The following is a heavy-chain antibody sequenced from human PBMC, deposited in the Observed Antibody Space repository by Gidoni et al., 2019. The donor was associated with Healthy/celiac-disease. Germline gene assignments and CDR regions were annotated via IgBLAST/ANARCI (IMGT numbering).Heavy chain of an antibody. CDR3: ARGRPLRGTMRDYNWFDP. J-gene: IGHJ5*02. CDR2: INHSGST. D-gene: IGHD2-15*01. CDR1: GGSFSGYY. Sequence: QVQLQQWGAGLLKPSETLSLTCAVYGGSFSGYYWSWIPQPPGKGREWIGEINHSGSTHYNPSLKSRVTISVDTSKNQFSLRLSSVTAADTAVYYCARGRPLRGTMRDYNWFDPWGQGTLVTVSS. V-gene: IGHV4-34*01.